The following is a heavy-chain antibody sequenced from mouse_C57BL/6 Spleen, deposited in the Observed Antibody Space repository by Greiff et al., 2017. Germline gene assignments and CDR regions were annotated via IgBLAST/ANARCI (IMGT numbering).Heavy chain of an antibody. J-gene: IGHJ3*01. Sequence: QVQLQQPGAELVKPGASVKMSCKASGYTFTSYWITWVKQRPGQGLEWIGDIYPGSGSTNYNEKFKSKDTLTVDTSSSTAYMQLSSLTSEDSAVYYCARSSYDYARFAYWGQGTLVTVSA. CDR2: IYPGSGST. CDR1: GYTFTSYW. D-gene: IGHD2-4*01. CDR3: ARSSYDYARFAY. V-gene: IGHV1-55*01.